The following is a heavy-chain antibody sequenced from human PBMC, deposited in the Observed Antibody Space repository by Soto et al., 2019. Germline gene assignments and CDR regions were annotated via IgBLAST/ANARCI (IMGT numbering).Heavy chain of an antibody. V-gene: IGHV3-23*01. CDR2: ISGSGGST. D-gene: IGHD3-3*01. CDR1: GFTFSNYA. J-gene: IGHJ4*02. CDR3: AKTANYDFWSGYYAYYYFDY. Sequence: XGSLRLSCAASGFTFSNYAMSWVRQAPGKGLEWVSAISGSGGSTYYADSVKGRFTISRDNSKNTLYLQMNSLRAEDTAVYYCAKTANYDFWSGYYAYYYFDYWGQGTLVTVS.